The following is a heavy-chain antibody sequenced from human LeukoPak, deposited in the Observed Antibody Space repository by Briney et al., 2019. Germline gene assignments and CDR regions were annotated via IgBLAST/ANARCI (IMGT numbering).Heavy chain of an antibody. Sequence: TGGSLRLSCAASGFTFSIYSINWVRQAPGKGLEWVSYISGSSCTIYYADSVKGRFTISRDNAKNSLYLQMNSLRAEDTAVYYCATDYYGDYSFQHWGQGTLVIVSS. CDR2: ISGSSCTI. V-gene: IGHV3-48*01. D-gene: IGHD4-17*01. CDR1: GFTFSIYS. CDR3: ATDYYGDYSFQH. J-gene: IGHJ1*01.